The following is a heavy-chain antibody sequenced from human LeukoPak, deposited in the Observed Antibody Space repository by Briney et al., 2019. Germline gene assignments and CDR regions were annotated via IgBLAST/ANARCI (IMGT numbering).Heavy chain of an antibody. D-gene: IGHD3-3*01. Sequence: PSETLSLTCTVSRGSISSSSYYWGWIRQPPGKGLEWIGSIYYSGSTYYNPSLKSRVTISVDTSKNQFSLKLSSVTAADTAVYYCARQTTLDYDFWSGPDPLPNWFDPWGQGTLVTVSS. CDR1: RGSISSSSYY. V-gene: IGHV4-39*01. J-gene: IGHJ5*02. CDR2: IYYSGST. CDR3: ARQTTLDYDFWSGPDPLPNWFDP.